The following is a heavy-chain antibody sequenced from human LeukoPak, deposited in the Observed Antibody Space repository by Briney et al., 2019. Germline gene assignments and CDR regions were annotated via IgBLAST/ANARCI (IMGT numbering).Heavy chain of an antibody. V-gene: IGHV4-59*01. CDR2: TYYFGNT. D-gene: IGHD3-22*01. J-gene: IGHJ6*03. Sequence: SETLSLTCTVSGGSISSYYWSWIRQPPGKGLEWIGYTYYFGNTNYNPSLKRRVTISVDTSKNQFSLKLSSVTAADTAVYYCASFYDSSHYYMDVWGKGTTVTVSS. CDR3: ASFYDSSHYYMDV. CDR1: GGSISSYY.